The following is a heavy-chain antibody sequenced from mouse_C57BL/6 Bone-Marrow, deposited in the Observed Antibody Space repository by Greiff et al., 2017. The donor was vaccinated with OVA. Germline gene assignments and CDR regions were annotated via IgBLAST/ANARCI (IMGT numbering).Heavy chain of an antibody. V-gene: IGHV5-12*01. J-gene: IGHJ4*01. CDR1: GFTFSDYY. CDR2: ISNGGGST. CDR3: ARNPYAMDY. Sequence: EVMLVESGGGLVQPGGSLKLSCAASGFTFSDYYMYWVRQTPEKRLEWVAYISNGGGSTYYPDTVKGRFTISRDNAKNTLYLQMSRLKSEDTAMYYCARNPYAMDYWGQGTSVTVSS.